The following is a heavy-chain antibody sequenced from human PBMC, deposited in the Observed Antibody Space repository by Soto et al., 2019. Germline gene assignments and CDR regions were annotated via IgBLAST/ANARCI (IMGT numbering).Heavy chain of an antibody. V-gene: IGHV4-59*01. CDR2: IYYSGST. CDR1: GGSISSYY. Sequence: WETLALTGTVSGGSISSYYWSWIRQPPGKGLEWIGYIYYSGSTNYNPSLKSRVTISVDTSKNQFSLKLSSVTAADTAVYYCARDLYCSGGSCYDYWGQGTLVTVSS. J-gene: IGHJ4*02. D-gene: IGHD2-15*01. CDR3: ARDLYCSGGSCYDY.